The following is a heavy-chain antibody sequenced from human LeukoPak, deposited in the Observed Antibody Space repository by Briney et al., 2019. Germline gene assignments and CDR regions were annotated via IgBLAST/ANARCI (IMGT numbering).Heavy chain of an antibody. CDR2: ISGSGGST. V-gene: IGHV3-23*01. CDR1: GFTFSSYA. Sequence: GGSLRLSCAASGFTFSSYAMSWVRQATGKGLEWVSAISGSGGSTYYADSVKGRFTISRDNSKNTLYLQMNSLRAEDTAVYYCAKAVLLFGESYFDYWGQGTLVTVSS. J-gene: IGHJ4*02. D-gene: IGHD3-10*01. CDR3: AKAVLLFGESYFDY.